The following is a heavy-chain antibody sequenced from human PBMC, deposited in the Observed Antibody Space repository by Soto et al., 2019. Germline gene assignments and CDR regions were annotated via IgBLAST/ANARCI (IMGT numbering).Heavy chain of an antibody. J-gene: IGHJ4*02. CDR3: ARGHGRFAH. V-gene: IGHV4-34*02. CDR1: GVSFTGYY. Sequence: QVQLQQWGAGLLKPSESLSLTCGVSGVSFTGYYWTWIRQAPGKGLEWIGEITHYGSTNYNPSLKGRVTISLDTSKNQFSLRLASLSAADAAVYYCARGHGRFAHWGQGTLVTVSS. D-gene: IGHD3-3*01. CDR2: ITHYGST.